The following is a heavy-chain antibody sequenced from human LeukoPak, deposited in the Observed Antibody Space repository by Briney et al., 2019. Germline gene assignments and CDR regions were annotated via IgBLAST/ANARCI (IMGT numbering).Heavy chain of an antibody. Sequence: GGSLRLSCAASGFTFSNYAMSWVRQAPGKGLEWVSGVSGSGDSTYYADSVKGRFTISRDNSNNTPFLLMNSLRAEDTAVYYCAKYMSSGSWGQGPLVTVSS. CDR1: GFTFSNYA. J-gene: IGHJ5*02. D-gene: IGHD6-19*01. CDR2: VSGSGDST. CDR3: AKYMSSGS. V-gene: IGHV3-23*01.